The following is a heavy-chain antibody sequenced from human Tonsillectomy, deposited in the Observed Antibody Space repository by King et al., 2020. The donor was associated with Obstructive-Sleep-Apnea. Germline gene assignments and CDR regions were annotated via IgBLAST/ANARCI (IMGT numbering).Heavy chain of an antibody. CDR3: AKDRHNYDILTGYDY. V-gene: IGHV3-33*06. J-gene: IGHJ4*02. D-gene: IGHD3-9*01. CDR1: GFTFSNFG. CDR2: IWHDGSNK. Sequence: VQLVESGGGVVQPGRSLRLSCAASGFTFSNFGMHWVRQAPGKGLEWVAFIWHDGSNKYYGDSEKGRFTISRDNSKNTLYLQMNSLRAEDTAVYYCAKDRHNYDILTGYDYWGQGTLVTVSS.